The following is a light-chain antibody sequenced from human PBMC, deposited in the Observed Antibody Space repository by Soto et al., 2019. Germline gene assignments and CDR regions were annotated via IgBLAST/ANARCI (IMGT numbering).Light chain of an antibody. V-gene: IGKV1-5*01. CDR1: QNINNW. J-gene: IGKJ4*01. CDR2: DAS. Sequence: DIQMTQSPSTLSASIGDRVTITCRASQNINNWIAWYQQKPGKAPKFLIYDASTLESGVPSRFSGSGFGTKFSLTISGRQPDNFESNYGQHRRTFAKGPKGEMK. CDR3: QHRRT.